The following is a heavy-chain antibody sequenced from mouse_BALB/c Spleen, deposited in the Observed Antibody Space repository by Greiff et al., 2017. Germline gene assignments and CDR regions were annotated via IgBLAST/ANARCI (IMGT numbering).Heavy chain of an antibody. D-gene: IGHD2-1*01. J-gene: IGHJ1*01. CDR3: TRWDYGNGWYFDV. CDR2: IYPGNSDT. V-gene: IGHV1-5*01. Sequence: EVQLQQSGTVLARPGASVKMSCKASGYTFTSYWMHWVKQRPGQGLEWIGAIYPGNSDTSYNQKFKGKAKLTAVTSTSTAYMELSSLTNEDSAVYYCTRWDYGNGWYFDVWGAGTTVTVSS. CDR1: GYTFTSYW.